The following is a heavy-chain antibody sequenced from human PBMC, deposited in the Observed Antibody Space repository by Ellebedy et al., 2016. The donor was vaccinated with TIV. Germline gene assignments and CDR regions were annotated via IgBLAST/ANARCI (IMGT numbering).Heavy chain of an antibody. J-gene: IGHJ2*01. V-gene: IGHV3-21*06. D-gene: IGHD4-17*01. CDR3: AKKVPAPTTVPPNWYFDL. CDR2: IRSTGSDK. CDR1: GFTFSNYN. Sequence: GESLKISCVASGFTFSNYNMNWVRQSPGKGLEWVSSIRSTGSDKYYAESVEGRFTISRDNAQNTLFLQMNSLRAADTAVYYFAKKVPAPTTVPPNWYFDLWGRGTLVTVSS.